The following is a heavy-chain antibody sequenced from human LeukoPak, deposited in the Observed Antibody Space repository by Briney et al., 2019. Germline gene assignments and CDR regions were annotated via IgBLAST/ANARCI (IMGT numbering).Heavy chain of an antibody. Sequence: ASVKVSCKASGYTFTSYGISWVRQSPGQGLEWMGRINPNSGGTNYAQKFQGRVTMTRDTSISTAYMELSRLRSDDTAVYYCARDRRTVTKGNYYYYMDVWGKGTTVTVSS. CDR3: ARDRRTVTKGNYYYYMDV. CDR1: GYTFTSYG. J-gene: IGHJ6*03. V-gene: IGHV1-2*06. CDR2: INPNSGGT. D-gene: IGHD4-11*01.